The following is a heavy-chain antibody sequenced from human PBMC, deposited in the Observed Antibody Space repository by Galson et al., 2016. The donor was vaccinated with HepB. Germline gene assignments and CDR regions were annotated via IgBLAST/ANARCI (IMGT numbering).Heavy chain of an antibody. Sequence: SLRLSCAASEFTFSSYGMHWVRQAPGKGLEWVAVISHDGSNKYYADSVKGRFTISRDNSKNTLYLQMNSLRGEDTAVYYCAKDFWTRSIHGYFVYWGQGTLVTVSS. CDR3: AKDFWTRSIHGYFVY. CDR2: ISHDGSNK. CDR1: EFTFSSYG. D-gene: IGHD3/OR15-3a*01. V-gene: IGHV3-30*18. J-gene: IGHJ4*02.